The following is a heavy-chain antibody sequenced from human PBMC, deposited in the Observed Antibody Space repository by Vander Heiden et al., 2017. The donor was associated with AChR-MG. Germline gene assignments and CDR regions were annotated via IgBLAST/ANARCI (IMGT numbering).Heavy chain of an antibody. V-gene: IGHV4-31*03. J-gene: IGHJ4*02. CDR2: IYYSGST. CDR1: GGPLSSGGYY. CDR3: ARGRIPGY. Sequence: QVQLQESGPGLVKPSQTLSLTCTVSGGPLSSGGYYGGWIRQTPGKGLGWIGYIYYSGSTYYNPSLKSRVTISVDTSKNQFSLKLSSVTAADTAVYYCARGRIPGYWGQGTLVTVSS.